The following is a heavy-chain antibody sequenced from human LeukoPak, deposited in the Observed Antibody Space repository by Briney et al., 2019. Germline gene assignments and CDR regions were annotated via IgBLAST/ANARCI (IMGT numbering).Heavy chain of an antibody. J-gene: IGHJ5*02. CDR2: ISYDGTNT. CDR3: AKASPPKSIAALRNWFDP. D-gene: IGHD6-6*01. CDR1: GFTLSTYW. V-gene: IGHV3-30*18. Sequence: GGSLRLSCAASGFTLSTYWMHWVRQPPGKGLEWVAVISYDGTNTYYADSVKGRFTISRDNSKNTLFLQMNSLRAEDTAIYYCAKASPPKSIAALRNWFDPWGQGTLVTVSS.